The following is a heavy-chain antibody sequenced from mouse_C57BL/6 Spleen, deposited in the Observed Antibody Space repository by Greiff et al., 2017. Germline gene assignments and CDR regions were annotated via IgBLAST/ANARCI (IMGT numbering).Heavy chain of an antibody. CDR1: GYSITSGYY. D-gene: IGHD2-2*01. V-gene: IGHV3-6*01. J-gene: IGHJ1*03. Sequence: VQLKESGPGLVKPSQSLSLTCSVTGYSITSGYYWNWIRQFPGNKLEWMGYISYDGSNNYNPSLKNRISITRDTSKNQFFLKLNSVTTEDTATYYGARDNYGYDWYFDVWGTGTTVTVSS. CDR3: ARDNYGYDWYFDV. CDR2: ISYDGSN.